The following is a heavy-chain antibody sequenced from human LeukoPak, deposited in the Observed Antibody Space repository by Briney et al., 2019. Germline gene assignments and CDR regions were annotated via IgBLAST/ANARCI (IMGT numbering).Heavy chain of an antibody. CDR1: GFTFSSYS. V-gene: IGHV3-21*01. D-gene: IGHD3-16*01. CDR3: AYPSGEFHDAFDI. J-gene: IGHJ3*02. Sequence: GGSLRLSCAASGFTFSSYSMNWVRQAPGKGLEWVSSISSSSSYIYYADSVKGRFTISRDNAKNTLYLQMNSLRAEDTAVYYCAYPSGEFHDAFDIWGQGTMVTVSS. CDR2: ISSSSSYI.